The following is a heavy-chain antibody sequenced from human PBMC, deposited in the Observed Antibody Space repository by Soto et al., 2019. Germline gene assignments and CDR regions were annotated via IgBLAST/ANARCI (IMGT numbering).Heavy chain of an antibody. J-gene: IGHJ4*01. D-gene: IGHD6-13*01. Sequence: GGSLRLSCAASGFTFDDYAMHWVRQAPGKGLEWVSGISWNSGSIGYADSVKGRFTISRDNAKNSLYLQMNSLRAEDTALYYFAKHLEQPILSHYFDY. CDR2: ISWNSGSI. CDR1: GFTFDDYA. CDR3: AKHLEQPILSHYFDY. V-gene: IGHV3-9*01.